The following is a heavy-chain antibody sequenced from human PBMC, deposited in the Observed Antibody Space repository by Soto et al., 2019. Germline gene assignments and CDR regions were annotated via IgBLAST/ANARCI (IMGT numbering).Heavy chain of an antibody. CDR3: AKDEGAEDDILNGYPLFDY. D-gene: IGHD3-9*01. V-gene: IGHV3-30*18. CDR2: ISYDGSAK. Sequence: QVQLVESGGGVVQPGRSLRLSCAASGFNFRSYGMHWVRQAPGKGLEWVAVISYDGSAKWYVDSVKGRFTMSTDTSKNILYLQMNSLRAEDTAVYYCAKDEGAEDDILNGYPLFDYRGQGILVTVSS. J-gene: IGHJ4*02. CDR1: GFNFRSYG.